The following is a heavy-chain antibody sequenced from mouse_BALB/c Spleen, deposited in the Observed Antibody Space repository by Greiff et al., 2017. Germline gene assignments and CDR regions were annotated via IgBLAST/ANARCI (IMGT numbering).Heavy chain of an antibody. CDR2: IWAGGST. Sequence: QVQLQQSGPGLVAPSQSLSITCTVSGFSLTSYGVHWVRQPPGKGLEWLGVIWAGGSTNYNSALMSRLSISKDNSKGQVFLKMNSLQTDDTAMYYCSRDAGRYYAMDYWGQGTSVTVSS. V-gene: IGHV2-9*02. J-gene: IGHJ4*01. CDR1: GFSLTSYG. CDR3: SRDAGRYYAMDY.